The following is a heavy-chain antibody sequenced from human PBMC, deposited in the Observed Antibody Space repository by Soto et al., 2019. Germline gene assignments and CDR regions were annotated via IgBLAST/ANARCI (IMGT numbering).Heavy chain of an antibody. J-gene: IGHJ4*02. Sequence: QLQLQESGSGLVKPSQTLSLTCAVSGGSISSGGYSWSWIRQPPGKGLEWIGYIYHSGSTYYNPSLKSRVTISVDRSKHQSSLKLSSVTAADTAVYYCARFEAAAGVDYWGQGTLVTVSS. V-gene: IGHV4-30-2*01. CDR2: IYHSGST. CDR3: ARFEAAAGVDY. D-gene: IGHD6-13*01. CDR1: GGSISSGGYS.